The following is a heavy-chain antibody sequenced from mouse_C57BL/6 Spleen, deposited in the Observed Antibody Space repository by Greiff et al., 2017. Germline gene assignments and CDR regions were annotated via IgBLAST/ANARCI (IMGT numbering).Heavy chain of an antibody. V-gene: IGHV1-82*01. D-gene: IGHD2-3*01. CDR3: AREGDDGYYVGFAY. J-gene: IGHJ3*01. Sequence: VQLQQSGPELVKPGASVKISCKVSGYAFSSSWMNWVKQRPGKGLEWIGRIYPGDGDTNYNGKFKGKATLTADKSSSTAYMQLSSLTSEDSAVYFCAREGDDGYYVGFAYWGQGTLVTVSA. CDR1: GYAFSSSW. CDR2: IYPGDGDT.